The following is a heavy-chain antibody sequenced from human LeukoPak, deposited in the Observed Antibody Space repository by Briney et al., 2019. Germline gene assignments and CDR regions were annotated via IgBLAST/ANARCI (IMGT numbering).Heavy chain of an antibody. CDR2: FRISGTI. J-gene: IGHJ4*02. V-gene: IGHV3-48*01. D-gene: IGHD5/OR15-5a*01. CDR1: GFAVNTYD. CDR3: AGYGVYPY. Sequence: PGGSLRLSCAASGFAVNTYDMHWVRQAPGEGPQWIAYFRISGTIYYADSVRGRFTISRDSAKNSLYLQMNGLRVDDTAIYYCAGYGVYPYWGQGTPVTVSS.